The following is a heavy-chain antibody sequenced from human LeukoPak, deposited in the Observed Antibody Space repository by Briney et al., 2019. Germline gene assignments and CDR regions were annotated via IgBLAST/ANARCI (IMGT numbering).Heavy chain of an antibody. J-gene: IGHJ4*02. V-gene: IGHV3-74*01. CDR2: INSDGSST. D-gene: IGHD3-10*01. CDR3: ARGHSVYYGSGTFDY. CDR1: GFTFSSYW. Sequence: GGSLRLSCAASGFTFSSYWMHWVRQAPGKGLVWVSRINSDGSSTSYADSVKGRFTISRDNAKNTLYLQMNSLRAEDTAVYYCARGHSVYYGSGTFDYWGQGTLVTVSS.